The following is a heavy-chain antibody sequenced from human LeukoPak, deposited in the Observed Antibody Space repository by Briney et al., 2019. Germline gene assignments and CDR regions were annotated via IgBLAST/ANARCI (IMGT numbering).Heavy chain of an antibody. V-gene: IGHV4-34*01. D-gene: IGHD3-22*01. J-gene: IGHJ4*02. Sequence: PSETLSLTCAVYGGSFSGYYWSWIRQPPGKGLEWIGEINHSGSTNYNPSLKSRVTISVDTSKNQFSLKLSSVTAADTAVYYCARGRYYDSSPTYWGQGTLVTVSS. CDR3: ARGRYYDSSPTY. CDR1: GGSFSGYY. CDR2: INHSGST.